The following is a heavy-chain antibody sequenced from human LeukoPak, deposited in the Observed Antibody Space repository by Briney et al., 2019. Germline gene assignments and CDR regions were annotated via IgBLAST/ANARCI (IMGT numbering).Heavy chain of an antibody. CDR3: ARDTTYGGNSAYYYYYMDV. CDR1: GASISTYY. CDR2: IHASGST. V-gene: IGHV4-4*07. J-gene: IGHJ6*03. D-gene: IGHD4-23*01. Sequence: PSETLSLTCTVSGASISTYYWSWFRQPAGKGLEWIGRIHASGSTNYNPSLKSRVTMSVDTSKNQFSLKLSSVTAADTAVYYCARDTTYGGNSAYYYYYMDVWGKGTTVTVSS.